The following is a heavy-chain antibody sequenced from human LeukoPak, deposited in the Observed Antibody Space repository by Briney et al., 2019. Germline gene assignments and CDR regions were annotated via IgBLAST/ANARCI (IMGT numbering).Heavy chain of an antibody. CDR1: GFSVGSSY. J-gene: IGHJ4*02. CDR2: IYSGETT. V-gene: IGHV3-53*01. Sequence: PGGSLRLSCAGSGFSVGSSYMSWVRQAGGKGLEWVSVIYSGETTFYADSVMGRSTISRDKSNNTLYLQMNSLRAEDTAVYYCATGGRSGVAFESWGQGTLVTVSS. CDR3: ATGGRSGVAFES. D-gene: IGHD2-15*01.